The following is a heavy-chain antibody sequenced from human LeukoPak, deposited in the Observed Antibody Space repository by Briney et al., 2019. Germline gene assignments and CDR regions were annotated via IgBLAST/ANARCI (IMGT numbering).Heavy chain of an antibody. D-gene: IGHD2-2*01. V-gene: IGHV7-4-1*02. CDR3: ARQGPGYCGSTSCYGVDY. CDR1: GYTFSRYV. Sequence: ASVKVSCMASGYTFSRYVMNWVRQAPGQGPEWMGWINTKTGNPTYAQGFTGRFVFSLDTSVTTAYLQISSLKAEDTAVYYCARQGPGYCGSTSCYGVDYWGQGTLVTVSS. J-gene: IGHJ4*02. CDR2: INTKTGNP.